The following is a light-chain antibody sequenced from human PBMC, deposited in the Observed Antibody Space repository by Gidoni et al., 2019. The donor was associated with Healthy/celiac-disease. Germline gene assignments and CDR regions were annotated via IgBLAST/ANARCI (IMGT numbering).Light chain of an antibody. CDR2: GAS. Sequence: EIVLTQSPGTLSLSPGERATLPCRASQSVSSSYLAWYQRKPGQAPRLLIYGASSRATGIPDRFSGGVSGTDFTLTISRLEPENFAVYYCQQYGSSPRAFGQGTKVEIK. CDR3: QQYGSSPRA. V-gene: IGKV3-20*01. J-gene: IGKJ1*01. CDR1: QSVSSSY.